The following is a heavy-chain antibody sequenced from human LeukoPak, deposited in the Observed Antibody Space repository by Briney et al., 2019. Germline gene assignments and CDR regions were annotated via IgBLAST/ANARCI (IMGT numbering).Heavy chain of an antibody. D-gene: IGHD3-3*01. J-gene: IGHJ5*02. Sequence: GASVKVSCKASGYTFTDYYINWVRQAPGQGLEWMGWMSPDSGDTGYAHKFQGRDTITRNTSITTAYMELRSLTFEDTAVYYCARVRLRNGYNWFDPWGQGTLVTVSS. CDR3: ARVRLRNGYNWFDP. CDR2: MSPDSGDT. CDR1: GYTFTDYY. V-gene: IGHV1-8*03.